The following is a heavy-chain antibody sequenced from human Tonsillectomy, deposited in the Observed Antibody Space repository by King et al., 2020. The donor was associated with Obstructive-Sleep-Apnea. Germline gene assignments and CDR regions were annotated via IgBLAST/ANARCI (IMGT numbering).Heavy chain of an antibody. J-gene: IGHJ4*02. CDR2: ISFDGSNE. CDR3: ARDSQRQGYSSNWFPN. Sequence: VQLVESGGGVVQPGKSLRLSCAASGFTFSNYAMHWVRQAPGKGLEWVAIISFDGSNEYYADSVKGRFTISRENSKNTLYLQMNSLRAEDTAIYYCARDSQRQGYSSNWFPNWGQGTLVTVSS. D-gene: IGHD2-2*01. CDR1: GFTFSNYA. V-gene: IGHV3-30*04.